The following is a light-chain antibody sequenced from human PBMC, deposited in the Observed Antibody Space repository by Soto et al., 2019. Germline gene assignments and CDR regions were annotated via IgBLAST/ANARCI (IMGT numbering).Light chain of an antibody. CDR1: QSLLHTIGYNY. Sequence: ASISFRSSQSLLHTIGYNYLDWYLQKPGQSPQLLIYLGSNRASGVSDRFSGSGSGTDFTLKISRVEAEDVGVYYCMQALQTPVTFGQGTRLEIK. V-gene: IGKV2-28*01. J-gene: IGKJ5*01. CDR2: LGS. CDR3: MQALQTPVT.